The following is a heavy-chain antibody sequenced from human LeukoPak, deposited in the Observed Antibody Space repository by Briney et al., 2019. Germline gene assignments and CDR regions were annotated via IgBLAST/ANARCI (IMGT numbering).Heavy chain of an antibody. Sequence: GGSLRLSCAVSGFSLSINSMCWVRQAPGKGLEWVSGISRDGDKTYHVDSVEGRFTISRDTSKNTLYLQMDTLRVEDTATYYCAKEEVPNDYWGQGTLVTVSS. CDR2: ISRDGDKT. CDR1: GFSLSINS. CDR3: AKEEVPNDY. D-gene: IGHD2-2*01. V-gene: IGHV3-23*01. J-gene: IGHJ4*02.